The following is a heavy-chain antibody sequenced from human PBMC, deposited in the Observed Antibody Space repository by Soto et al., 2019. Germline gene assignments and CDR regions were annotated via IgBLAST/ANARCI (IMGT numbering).Heavy chain of an antibody. CDR3: ASVNAVVVHVTGKYWYFDL. Sequence: QVQLVQSGAEVKKPGASVKISCKASGYTFTSHALHWVRQAPGQRLEWMGWIYPGNGNTEYSQKFQGGVTITGATSASTAAMQLRSRRSEDTDVYGCASVNAVVVHVTGKYWYFDLWGRGTQVTVSS. D-gene: IGHD2-15*01. CDR2: IYPGNGNT. J-gene: IGHJ2*01. V-gene: IGHV1-3*01. CDR1: GYTFTSHA.